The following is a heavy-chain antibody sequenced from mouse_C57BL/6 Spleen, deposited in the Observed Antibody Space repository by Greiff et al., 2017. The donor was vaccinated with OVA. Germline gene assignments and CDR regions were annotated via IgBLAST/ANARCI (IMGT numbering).Heavy chain of an antibody. V-gene: IGHV1-14*01. D-gene: IGHD1-1*01. CDR3: ARSGYYGRSFWYFDV. J-gene: IGHJ1*03. CDR2: IYPNNDGT. CDR1: GYTFTSYV. Sequence: EVQLQQSGPELVKPGASVKMSCKASGYTFTSYVMHWVKQKPGQGLEWIGYIYPNNDGTKYNEKFKGKATLTSDKSSSTAYMELRSLTSEDSAVYYCARSGYYGRSFWYFDVWGTGTTVTVSS.